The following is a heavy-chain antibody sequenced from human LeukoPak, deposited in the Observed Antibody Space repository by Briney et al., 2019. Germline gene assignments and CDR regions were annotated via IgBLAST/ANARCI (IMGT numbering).Heavy chain of an antibody. CDR2: TSSDGTYE. J-gene: IGHJ4*02. CDR3: ARAPHQGLYYFDY. V-gene: IGHV3-30*04. Sequence: GRSLRLSCAASGFTFHSYAMHWVRQAPGKGLEWVAITSSDGTYEYFADSVKGRFTISRDPSMNALYLQMNSLRPEDTAVYYCARAPHQGLYYFDYWAQGTLVTVSS. CDR1: GFTFHSYA.